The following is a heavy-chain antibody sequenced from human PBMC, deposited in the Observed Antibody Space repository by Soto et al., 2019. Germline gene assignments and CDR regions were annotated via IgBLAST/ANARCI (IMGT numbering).Heavy chain of an antibody. V-gene: IGHV3-74*01. CDR2: INSDGSST. CDR3: ARGIQHRYGMDV. CDR1: GFTFSNYW. D-gene: IGHD5-18*01. Sequence: EVQLVESGGGLVQPGGSLRLSCAAAGFTFSNYWMHWVRQAPGKGLVWVSRINSDGSSTFYADSVRGRFTISRDNAKNTVFLQMNSLRGEDTAVYYCARGIQHRYGMDVWAKGPRSPSP. J-gene: IGHJ6*02.